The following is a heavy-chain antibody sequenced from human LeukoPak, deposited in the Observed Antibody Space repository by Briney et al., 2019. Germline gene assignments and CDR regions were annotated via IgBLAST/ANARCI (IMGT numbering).Heavy chain of an antibody. J-gene: IGHJ4*02. Sequence: SETLSLTCTVSGSSISSYYWSWIRQPPGKGLEWIGYIYYSGSTNYNPSLKSRVTISVDTSKNQFSLKLSSVTAADTAVYYCARTGIAVAGEPFDYWGQGTLVTVSS. CDR2: IYYSGST. V-gene: IGHV4-59*01. CDR1: GSSISSYY. CDR3: ARTGIAVAGEPFDY. D-gene: IGHD6-19*01.